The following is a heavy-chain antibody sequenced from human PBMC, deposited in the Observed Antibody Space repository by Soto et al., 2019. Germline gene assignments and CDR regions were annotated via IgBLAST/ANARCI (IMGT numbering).Heavy chain of an antibody. CDR3: ASLGDYGDYRDY. CDR1: GGTFSSYA. Sequence: SVKVSCKASGGTFSSYAISWVRQAPGQGLEWMGGIIPIFGTANYAQKFQGRVTITADESTSTAYMELSSLRSEDTAVYYCASLGDYGDYRDYWGQGTLVTVSA. D-gene: IGHD4-17*01. J-gene: IGHJ4*02. V-gene: IGHV1-69*13. CDR2: IIPIFGTA.